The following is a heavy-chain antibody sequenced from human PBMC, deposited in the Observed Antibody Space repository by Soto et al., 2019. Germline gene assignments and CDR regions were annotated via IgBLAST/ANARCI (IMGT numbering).Heavy chain of an antibody. D-gene: IGHD6-13*01. V-gene: IGHV3-33*01. Sequence: QVQLVESGGGVAQPGRSLRLSCAASGFTFSSYGMHWVRQAPGKGLEWVAVIWYDGSNKYYADSVKGRFTISRDNSKNTLYLQMNSLRAEDTAVYYCARDIAAAGTYYFDYWGQGTLVTVSS. J-gene: IGHJ4*02. CDR3: ARDIAAAGTYYFDY. CDR1: GFTFSSYG. CDR2: IWYDGSNK.